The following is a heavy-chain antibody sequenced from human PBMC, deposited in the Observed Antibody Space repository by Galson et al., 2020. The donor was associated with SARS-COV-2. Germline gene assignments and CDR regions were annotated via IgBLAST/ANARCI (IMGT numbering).Heavy chain of an antibody. CDR1: GYSISSGYF. Sequence: SETLSLTCIVSGYSISSGYFWGWMRQPPGEGLEWMGSSYHRGATSYNPSPRSRLSMSVHTSNNQFSPHLISLTAAGTVIYCFSADSVMVVAPAPRRADYWGQGTLVTVSS. J-gene: IGHJ4*02. CDR3: SADSVMVVAPAPRRADY. CDR2: SYHRGAT. V-gene: IGHV4-38-2*02. D-gene: IGHD2-15*01.